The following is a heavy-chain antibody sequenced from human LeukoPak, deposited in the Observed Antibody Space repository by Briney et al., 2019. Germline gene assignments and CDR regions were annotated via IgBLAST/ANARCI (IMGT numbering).Heavy chain of an antibody. D-gene: IGHD3-9*01. CDR3: ALGLVTDY. V-gene: IGHV3-23*01. CDR1: GFTFSNFA. CDR2: ITGSGGST. Sequence: GGSLRLSCAASGFTFSNFAMSWVRQAPGKGLEWVSAITGSGGSTFYADSVKGRFTISRDNSKNTLYLQMNSLRVEDTAVYYCALGLVTDYWGQGTLVTVSS. J-gene: IGHJ4*02.